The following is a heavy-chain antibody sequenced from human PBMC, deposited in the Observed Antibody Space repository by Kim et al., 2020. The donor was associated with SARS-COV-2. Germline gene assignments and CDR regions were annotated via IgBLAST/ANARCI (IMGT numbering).Heavy chain of an antibody. CDR3: ARVGWLLPYYYYGMDV. D-gene: IGHD5-18*01. V-gene: IGHV6-1*01. Sequence: SQTLSLTCAISGDSVSSNSAAWNWIRQSPSRGLEWLGRTYYRSKWYNDYAVSVKSRITINPDTSKNQFSLQLNSVTPEDTAVYYCARVGWLLPYYYYGMDVWGQGTTVTVSS. CDR1: GDSVSSNSAA. J-gene: IGHJ6*02. CDR2: TYYRSKWYN.